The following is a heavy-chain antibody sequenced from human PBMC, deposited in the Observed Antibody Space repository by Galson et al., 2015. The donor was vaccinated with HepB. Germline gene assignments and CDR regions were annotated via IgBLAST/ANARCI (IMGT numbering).Heavy chain of an antibody. Sequence: SLRLSCAASGFRFHTYGIHWVRQAPGRGLQWVAFISYGGSNRYYGDSVKGRFTISRDNAKTTLYLQMNGLRGEDPAVYYCSKDGLYYGSGTHSNAMDVWGQGTTVIVSS. J-gene: IGHJ6*02. V-gene: IGHV3-30*18. D-gene: IGHD3-10*01. CDR2: ISYGGSNR. CDR1: GFRFHTYG. CDR3: SKDGLYYGSGTHSNAMDV.